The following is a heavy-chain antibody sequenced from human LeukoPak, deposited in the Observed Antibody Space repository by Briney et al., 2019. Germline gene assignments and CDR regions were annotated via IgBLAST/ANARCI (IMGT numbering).Heavy chain of an antibody. D-gene: IGHD5-24*01. J-gene: IGHJ3*02. Sequence: GGSLRLSCAASGFTFSSYGMSWIRQAPGKGLEWVSGIYTGGSTYYADSVKGRFTISIDKSKNRPYLQMNSLRAECTAGYYRARGLGAGGRDGFYDAFDIWGQGKMVTVSS. CDR2: IYTGGST. V-gene: IGHV3-66*01. CDR3: ARGLGAGGRDGFYDAFDI. CDR1: GFTFSSYG.